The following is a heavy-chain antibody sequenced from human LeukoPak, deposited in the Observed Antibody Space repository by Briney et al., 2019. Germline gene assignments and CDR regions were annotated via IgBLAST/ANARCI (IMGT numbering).Heavy chain of an antibody. D-gene: IGHD1-26*01. Sequence: ASVKVSCKTSGYTFSDYHVHWVRQASGQGLEWMGWIEPHSGGTDFAEKFHGRLTMTRDTSITTVYMEMTRLTSDDTAVYYCARDPPGDSGLDCWGQGTLVTVSS. J-gene: IGHJ4*02. V-gene: IGHV1-2*02. CDR3: ARDPPGDSGLDC. CDR2: IEPHSGGT. CDR1: GYTFSDYH.